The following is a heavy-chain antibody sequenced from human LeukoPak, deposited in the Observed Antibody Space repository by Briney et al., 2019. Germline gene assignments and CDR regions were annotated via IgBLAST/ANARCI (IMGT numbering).Heavy chain of an antibody. CDR2: ISSSGSTI. D-gene: IGHD2-2*01. V-gene: IGHV3-48*03. J-gene: IGHJ6*04. CDR1: GFTFSSYE. Sequence: GGSLRLSCAASGFTFSSYEMNWVRQAPGKGLEWVLYISSSGSTIYYPDSEKGRFTISRDNAKNSLYLQMISLRAEDTAVYYCARDLTVVVPAALIGYYYYGMDVWGKGTTVTVSS. CDR3: ARDLTVVVPAALIGYYYYGMDV.